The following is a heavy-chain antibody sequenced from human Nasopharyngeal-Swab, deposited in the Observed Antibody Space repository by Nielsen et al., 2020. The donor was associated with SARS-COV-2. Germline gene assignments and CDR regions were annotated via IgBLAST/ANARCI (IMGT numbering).Heavy chain of an antibody. CDR2: ISYDGSNK. J-gene: IGHJ6*03. V-gene: IGHV3-30*18. Sequence: GGSLRLSCAASGFTFSSSWMHWVRQAPGKGLEWVAVISYDGSNKYYADSVKGRFTISRDNSKNTLYLQMNSLRAEDTAVYYCAKTGTGYDFWSGYYWKVEGDYYYMDVCGKGTTVTVSS. CDR1: GFTFSSSW. D-gene: IGHD3-3*01. CDR3: AKTGTGYDFWSGYYWKVEGDYYYMDV.